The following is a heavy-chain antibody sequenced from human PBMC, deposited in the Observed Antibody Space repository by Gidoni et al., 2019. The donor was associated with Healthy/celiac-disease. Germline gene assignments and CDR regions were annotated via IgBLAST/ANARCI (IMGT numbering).Heavy chain of an antibody. Sequence: VQLVQSGAEVKKPGESLKISCKGSGYSFTGSWIGWVRQMPGKGLEWMGIICPGDSDTRYSPSFQGQVTISADKSISTAYLQWSSLKASDTAMYYCARQGRDYYDSSGYYVDYWGQGTLVTVSS. V-gene: IGHV5-51*01. CDR1: GYSFTGSW. D-gene: IGHD3-22*01. CDR2: ICPGDSDT. CDR3: ARQGRDYYDSSGYYVDY. J-gene: IGHJ4*02.